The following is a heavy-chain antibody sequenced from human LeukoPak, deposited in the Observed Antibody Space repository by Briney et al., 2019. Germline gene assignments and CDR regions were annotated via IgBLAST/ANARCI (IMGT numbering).Heavy chain of an antibody. J-gene: IGHJ4*02. CDR3: ARVPRRPGIAAAGIGY. CDR1: GYTFTGYY. Sequence: EASVKVSCKASGYTFTGYYMHWVRQAPGQGLEWMGWINPNSGGTNYAQKFQGRVTMTRDTSISTAYKELSRLRSDDTAVYYCARVPRRPGIAAAGIGYWGQGTLVTVSS. CDR2: INPNSGGT. D-gene: IGHD6-13*01. V-gene: IGHV1-2*02.